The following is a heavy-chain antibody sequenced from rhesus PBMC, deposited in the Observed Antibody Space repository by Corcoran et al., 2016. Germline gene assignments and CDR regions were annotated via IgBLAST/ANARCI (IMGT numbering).Heavy chain of an antibody. J-gene: IGHJ6*01. CDR3: AAKGAAGTFDY. CDR2: INSGGGST. Sequence: EVQLVETGGGLVQPGGSLKLSCAASGFPFSSYGMSWFRQAPGKGLEWVSAINSGGGSTYYADSVQGRFTISRDNSKNTLSLQMNSLRAEDTAVYYCAAKGAAGTFDYWGQGVVVTVSS. D-gene: IGHD6-25*01. CDR1: GFPFSSYG. V-gene: IGHV3S5*01.